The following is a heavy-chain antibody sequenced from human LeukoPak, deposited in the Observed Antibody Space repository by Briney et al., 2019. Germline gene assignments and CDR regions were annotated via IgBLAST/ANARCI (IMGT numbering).Heavy chain of an antibody. CDR1: GFSVSSSY. D-gene: IGHD6-6*01. CDR2: IYSDGSS. Sequence: GWSLRLSCAASGFSVSSSYMSWVRQAPGKGLEWVSLIYSDGSSYYAEYVTGRFTISRDNSKNTMFLQMNSLRDEDTAVYYCARVIEARHFDYWGQGTLVTVSS. V-gene: IGHV3-66*01. CDR3: ARVIEARHFDY. J-gene: IGHJ4*02.